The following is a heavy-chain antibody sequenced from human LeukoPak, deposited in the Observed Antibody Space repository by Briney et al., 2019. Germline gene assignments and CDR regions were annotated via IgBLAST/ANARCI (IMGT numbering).Heavy chain of an antibody. CDR2: LRCREGRT. CDR3: STSPSFGSSWYQFNY. CDR1: GLTFSTYA. Sequence: GRSLRLSWSVSGLTFSTYAMSWVRQAPGEGLEWVSSLRCREGRTYYTASVKGRFTISRDNSNNTLYLQMNSLRAEDTAVYYCSTSPSFGSSWYQFNYWGQGALVIVSS. J-gene: IGHJ4*02. D-gene: IGHD6-13*01. V-gene: IGHV3-23*01.